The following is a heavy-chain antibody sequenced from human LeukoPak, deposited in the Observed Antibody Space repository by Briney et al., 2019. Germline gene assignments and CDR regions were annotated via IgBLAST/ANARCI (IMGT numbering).Heavy chain of an antibody. CDR3: ARARSGWTYDAFDI. J-gene: IGHJ3*02. CDR2: ISSSSSYI. CDR1: GFTFSSYS. D-gene: IGHD6-19*01. Sequence: GGSLRLSCAASGFTFSSYSMNWVRQAPGKGLEWVSSISSSSSYIYYADSVKGRFTISRDNAKNSLYLQMNSLRAEDTAVYYCARARSGWTYDAFDIWGQGTMITVSS. V-gene: IGHV3-21*01.